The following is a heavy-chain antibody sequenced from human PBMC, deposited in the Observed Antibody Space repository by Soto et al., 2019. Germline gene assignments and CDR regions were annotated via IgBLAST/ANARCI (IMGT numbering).Heavy chain of an antibody. Sequence: GGSLRLSCAASGFTFSSYEMSWVRQAPGKGLEWVSYISSSGSTIYYADSVKGRFTISRDNAKNSLYLQMNSLRAEDTAVYYCARDPPYYYDSSGPSDYWGQGTLVTVSS. CDR2: ISSSGSTI. CDR1: GFTFSSYE. V-gene: IGHV3-48*03. J-gene: IGHJ4*02. CDR3: ARDPPYYYDSSGPSDY. D-gene: IGHD3-22*01.